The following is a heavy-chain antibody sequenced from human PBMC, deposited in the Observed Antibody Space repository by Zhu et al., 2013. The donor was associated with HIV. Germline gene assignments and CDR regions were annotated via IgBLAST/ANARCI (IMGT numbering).Heavy chain of an antibody. CDR2: INPDSGGT. CDR3: ARGGTRGYSYGLEY. CDR1: GYSSTDYH. Sequence: QVQLVQSGAEVKKPGASVKVSCKAAGYSSTDYHMHWVRQAPGQGLEWMGWINPDSGGTKYAQKFQGRVTMTRDTSITTAYMELSSLRSDDTALYYCARGGTRGYSYGLEYWGQGTLVTVSS. V-gene: IGHV1-2*02. D-gene: IGHD5-18*01. J-gene: IGHJ4*02.